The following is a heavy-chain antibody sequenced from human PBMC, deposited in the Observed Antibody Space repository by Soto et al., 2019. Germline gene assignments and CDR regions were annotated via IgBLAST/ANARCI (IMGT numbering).Heavy chain of an antibody. CDR1: GHSFTSYW. J-gene: IGHJ6*02. CDR2: IDPSDSYT. D-gene: IGHD5-12*01. CDR3: ARAHIVATTVYYGMDV. Sequence: PGESLKISCKGSGHSFTSYWISWVRQMPGKGLEWMGRIDPSDSYTNYSPSFQGHVTISADKSISTAYLQWSSLKASDTAMYYCARAHIVATTVYYGMDVWGQGTTVTVSS. V-gene: IGHV5-10-1*01.